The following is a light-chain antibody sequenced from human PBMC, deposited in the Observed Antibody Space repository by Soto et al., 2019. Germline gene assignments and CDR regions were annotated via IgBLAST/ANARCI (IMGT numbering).Light chain of an antibody. CDR2: EVS. CDR3: SSYAGSNNPNYV. Sequence: QSVLTQPPSASGSPGQSVTISCTGTSSDVGGYNYVSWYQQHPGKAPKLMIYEVSKRPSGVPDRFSGSKSGNTASLTVSGLQAEDEADYCCSSYAGSNNPNYVFGTGTKVTVL. CDR1: SSDVGGYNY. V-gene: IGLV2-8*01. J-gene: IGLJ1*01.